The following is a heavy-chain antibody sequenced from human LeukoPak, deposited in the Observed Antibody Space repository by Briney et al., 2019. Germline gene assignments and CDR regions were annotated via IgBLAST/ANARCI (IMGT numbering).Heavy chain of an antibody. V-gene: IGHV1-18*01. CDR2: ISAYNGNT. D-gene: IGHD2-15*01. CDR3: AREFFDCSGGSCYGFDP. CDR1: GYTFTSYG. Sequence: AASVKVSCKASGYTFTSYGISWVRQAPGQGLEWMGWISAYNGNTNYAQKLQGRVTMTTDTSTSTAYMELRSLRSDDTAVYYCAREFFDCSGGSCYGFDPWGQGTLVTVSS. J-gene: IGHJ5*02.